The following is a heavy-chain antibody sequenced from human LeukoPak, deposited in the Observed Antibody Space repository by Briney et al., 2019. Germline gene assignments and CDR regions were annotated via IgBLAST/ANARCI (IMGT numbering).Heavy chain of an antibody. CDR2: ISRSSTTI. CDR1: GFTFSNYS. V-gene: IGHV3-48*01. CDR3: ATSGYSSSWYFG. D-gene: IGHD6-13*01. J-gene: IGHJ4*02. Sequence: GGSLRLSCAASGFTFSNYSLNWVRQAPGKGLEWVSYISRSSTTIYYADSVKGRFTISRDNAKNSLYLQMNSLRAEDTAVYYCATSGYSSSWYFGWGQGTLVTVSS.